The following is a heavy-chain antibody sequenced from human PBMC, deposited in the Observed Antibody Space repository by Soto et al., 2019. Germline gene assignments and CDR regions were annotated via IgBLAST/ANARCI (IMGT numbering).Heavy chain of an antibody. CDR2: INPLKGDT. Sequence: AASVXGSFKSCGYSFSTYGIGGLLQAPGQGLDCMWWINPLKGDTKSAANFQDRVTMTTDKSTRTAYMELRSLRSDATAVYYCARVKVTDDILGVFDLWGQPTLVNV. V-gene: IGHV1-18*01. CDR1: GYSFSTYG. D-gene: IGHD2-2*02. J-gene: IGHJ3*01. CDR3: ARVKVTDDILGVFDL.